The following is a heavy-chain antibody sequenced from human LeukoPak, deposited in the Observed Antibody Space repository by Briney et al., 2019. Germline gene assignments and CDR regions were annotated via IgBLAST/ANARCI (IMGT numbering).Heavy chain of an antibody. CDR2: ISSSSSYI. CDR1: GFTFSSYS. J-gene: IGHJ4*02. D-gene: IGHD3-10*01. Sequence: GGSLRLSCAASGFTFSSYSMNWVRQAPGKGLKWVSSISSSSSYIYYADSVKGRFTISRDNAKNSLYLQMNSLRAEDTAVYYCARDKDYGSGSYYLGAWGYWGQGTLVTVSS. V-gene: IGHV3-21*01. CDR3: ARDKDYGSGSYYLGAWGY.